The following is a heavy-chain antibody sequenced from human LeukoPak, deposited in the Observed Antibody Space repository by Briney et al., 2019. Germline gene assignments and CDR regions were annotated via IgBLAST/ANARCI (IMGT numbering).Heavy chain of an antibody. D-gene: IGHD6-19*01. Sequence: SGGSLRLSCAASGFTVSSNYMSWVRQAPGKGLEWVSVIYSGGSTYYADSVKGRFTISRDNSKNTLYLQMNSLRAEDTAVYYRARDRPVAGTTYPYYFDYWGQGTPVTVSS. V-gene: IGHV3-66*02. CDR2: IYSGGST. CDR3: ARDRPVAGTTYPYYFDY. CDR1: GFTVSSNY. J-gene: IGHJ4*02.